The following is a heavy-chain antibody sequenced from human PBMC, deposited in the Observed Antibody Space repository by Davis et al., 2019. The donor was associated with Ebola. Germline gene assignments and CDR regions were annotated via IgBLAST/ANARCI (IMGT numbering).Heavy chain of an antibody. Sequence: PSETLSLTCSVSGGSIRSYYWTWIRQPSGKGLEWIGNIYYSVSAHDNPSLKSRVTISVDTSKNQVSLKLTSVTAADTAVYYCARGVYGAYFDYWGQGTLVTVSS. CDR3: ARGVYGAYFDY. V-gene: IGHV4-59*01. D-gene: IGHD4-17*01. CDR1: GGSIRSYY. CDR2: IYYSVSA. J-gene: IGHJ4*02.